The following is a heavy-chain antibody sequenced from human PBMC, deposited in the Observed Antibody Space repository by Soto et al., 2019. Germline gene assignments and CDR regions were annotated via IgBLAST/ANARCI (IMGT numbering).Heavy chain of an antibody. CDR3: ARGRYCLTGRCFPNWFDS. Sequence: SETLSLTCSVSGDSISNLDYFWAWIRQPPGQALEYIGYIYKSATTYYNPSFESRVAISVDTSKSQFSLNVTSVTAADTAVYFCARGRYCLTGRCFPNWFDSWDHGALVTVSS. J-gene: IGHJ5*01. V-gene: IGHV4-30-4*01. CDR2: IYKSATT. D-gene: IGHD7-27*01. CDR1: GDSISNLDYF.